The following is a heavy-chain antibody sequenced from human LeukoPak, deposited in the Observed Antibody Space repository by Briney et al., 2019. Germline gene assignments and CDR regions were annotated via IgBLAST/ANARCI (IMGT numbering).Heavy chain of an antibody. CDR3: ARLPLGYSGAYYFDY. D-gene: IGHD5-12*01. CDR1: RGSISGSIRSYY. J-gene: IGHJ4*02. Sequence: LETLSLTCTVSRGSISGSIRSYYWSWLRQPPGKGLEWIGYIPSSGSVNDNPSLRSRVTISVDTSKNQFFLNLSSVSAADTAVYYCARLPLGYSGAYYFDYWGQGTLVTVSP. CDR2: IPSSGSV. V-gene: IGHV4-4*09.